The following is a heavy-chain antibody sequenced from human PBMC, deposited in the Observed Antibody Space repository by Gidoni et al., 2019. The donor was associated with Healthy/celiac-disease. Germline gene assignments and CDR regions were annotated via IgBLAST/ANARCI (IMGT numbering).Heavy chain of an antibody. V-gene: IGHV3-23*01. Sequence: EVQLLESGGGLVQPGGSLRLSCAASGFPFSSYAMSWVRQAPGKGLEWVSAISGSGGSTYYADSVKGRFTISRDNSKNTLYLQMNSRRAEDTAVYYCAKWIRGDYYDSSGSYFDLWGRGTLVTVSS. CDR1: GFPFSSYA. D-gene: IGHD3-22*01. CDR2: ISGSGGST. J-gene: IGHJ2*01. CDR3: AKWIRGDYYDSSGSYFDL.